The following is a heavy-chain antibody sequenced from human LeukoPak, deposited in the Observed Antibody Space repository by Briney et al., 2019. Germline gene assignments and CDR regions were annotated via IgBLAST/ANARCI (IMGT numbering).Heavy chain of an antibody. Sequence: GASVKVSCKASGYTFTSYGISWVRQAPGQGLEWMGWISAYNGNTNYAQKLQGRVTMTTDTSTSTAYMELRSLGSDDTAVYYCAREVYYDILTGYYTPGGIDYWGQGTLVTVSS. CDR1: GYTFTSYG. V-gene: IGHV1-18*04. CDR3: AREVYYDILTGYYTPGGIDY. CDR2: ISAYNGNT. J-gene: IGHJ4*02. D-gene: IGHD3-9*01.